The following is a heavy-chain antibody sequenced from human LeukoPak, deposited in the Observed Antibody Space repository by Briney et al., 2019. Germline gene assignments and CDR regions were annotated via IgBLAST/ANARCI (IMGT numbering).Heavy chain of an antibody. CDR2: ISGSGGST. Sequence: GGSLRLSCAASGFTFSNYAMSWVRQAPGKGLEWVSAISGSGGSTYYADSVKGRFTISRDNSKNTLYLQMNSLRAEDTALYYCAKDQVATTRKAADYWGQGTLVTVSS. CDR1: GFTFSNYA. V-gene: IGHV3-23*01. D-gene: IGHD5-12*01. CDR3: AKDQVATTRKAADY. J-gene: IGHJ4*02.